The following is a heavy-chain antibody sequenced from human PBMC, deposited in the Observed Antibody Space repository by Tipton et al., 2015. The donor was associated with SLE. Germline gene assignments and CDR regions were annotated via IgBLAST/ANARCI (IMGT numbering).Heavy chain of an antibody. CDR3: ARMEGGIPVY. D-gene: IGHD3-16*01. Sequence: TLSLTCTVSGGSISSSSYYWGWIRQPPGKGLEWIGSIYYSGSTYYNPSLKSRVTISVDTSKNQFSLKLSSVTAADTAVYYCARMEGGIPVYWGQGTLVTVPS. V-gene: IGHV4-39*07. J-gene: IGHJ4*02. CDR2: IYYSGST. CDR1: GGSISSSSYY.